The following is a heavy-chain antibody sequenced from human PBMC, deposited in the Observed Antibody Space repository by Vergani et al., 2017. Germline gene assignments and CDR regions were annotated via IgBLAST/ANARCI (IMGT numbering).Heavy chain of an antibody. D-gene: IGHD1-1*01. CDR3: VRLPTGPWIFDL. CDR2: ISPDGSAT. CDR1: GFSLSRFW. Sequence: EVQLVETGGGLIQPGGSLRLSCAASGFSLSRFWMSWVRQAPGTGLEWVAHISPDGSATSYVDSVKGRFTISRDNTKNSLSLQMSGLRVEDTAVYYCVRLPTGPWIFDLWGRGTLITVSS. J-gene: IGHJ2*01. V-gene: IGHV3-7*01.